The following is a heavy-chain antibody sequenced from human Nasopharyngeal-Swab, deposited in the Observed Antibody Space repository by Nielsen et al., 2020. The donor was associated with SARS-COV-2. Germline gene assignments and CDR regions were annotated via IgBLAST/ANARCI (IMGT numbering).Heavy chain of an antibody. CDR2: ISGGGGST. J-gene: IGHJ1*01. CDR1: GFTFRSYA. D-gene: IGHD3-3*01. Sequence: GESLKISCAASGFTFRSYAMGWVRQAPGTGLEWVSGISGGGGSTYYADSVKGRFTISRDNYNSKNTVDLQMNSLRVEDTAVYYCARFPRYDLYSFQSEYFQNWGQGTLVTVSS. V-gene: IGHV3-23*01. CDR3: ARFPRYDLYSFQSEYFQN.